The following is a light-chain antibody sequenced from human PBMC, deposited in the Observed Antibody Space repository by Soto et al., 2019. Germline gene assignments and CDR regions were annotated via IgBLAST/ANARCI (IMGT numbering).Light chain of an antibody. Sequence: DIQVTQSPPTLSASVGDRVTITCRASHTISTWMAWYQQKPGKAPKLLVYDASTLQSGVASRFSGSGSGTEFTLTISSLQPDDFATYYCQHYNSYSEAFGQGTKVDIK. J-gene: IGKJ1*01. V-gene: IGKV1-5*01. CDR2: DAS. CDR1: HTISTW. CDR3: QHYNSYSEA.